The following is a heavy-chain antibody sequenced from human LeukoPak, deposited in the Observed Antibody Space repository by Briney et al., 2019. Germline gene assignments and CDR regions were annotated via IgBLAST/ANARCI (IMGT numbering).Heavy chain of an antibody. V-gene: IGHV3-23*01. CDR1: GFTFSSYG. Sequence: PGGSLRLSCAASGFTFSSYGMSWVRQAPGKGLEWVSAISGSGGSTYYADSVKGRFTISRDNSKNTLYLQMNSLRAEDTAVYYCATRPVLTGPAGSFDYWGQGTLVTVSS. D-gene: IGHD3-9*01. CDR3: ATRPVLTGPAGSFDY. CDR2: ISGSGGST. J-gene: IGHJ4*02.